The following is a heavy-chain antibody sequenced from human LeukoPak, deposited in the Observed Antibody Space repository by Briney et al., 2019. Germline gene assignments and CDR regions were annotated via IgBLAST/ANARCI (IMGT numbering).Heavy chain of an antibody. D-gene: IGHD3-22*01. J-gene: IGHJ4*02. Sequence: PGGSLRLSCAASGFTFRKYSLNWVRQAPGKGLEWVSSISSSGRHIYYADSVKGRFTISRDNAKNSLPLAMDRLRGEDTAVYYCATGYYYDASGNYWDRPFEFWGQGTLVTVSS. CDR3: ATGYYYDASGNYWDRPFEF. CDR1: GFTFRKYS. V-gene: IGHV3-21*01. CDR2: ISSSGRHI.